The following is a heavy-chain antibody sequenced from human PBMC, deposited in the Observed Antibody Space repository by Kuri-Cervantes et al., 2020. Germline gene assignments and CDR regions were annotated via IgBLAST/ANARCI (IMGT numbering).Heavy chain of an antibody. CDR3: ARWGNFDNLYYFAS. CDR2: IRQDGGVT. D-gene: IGHD3-16*01. V-gene: IGHV3-7*01. CDR1: GFSLSTNW. Sequence: GGSLRLSCAASGFSLSTNWMAWVRQSPGKGLEWVASIRQDGGVTYYVDSVKGRFTISRDNAENSLYLQMNSLRAEDTAVYYCARWGNFDNLYYFASRGQGTLVTVSS. J-gene: IGHJ4*02.